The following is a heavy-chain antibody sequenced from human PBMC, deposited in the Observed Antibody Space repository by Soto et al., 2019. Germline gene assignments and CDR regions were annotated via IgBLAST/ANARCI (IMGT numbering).Heavy chain of an antibody. V-gene: IGHV4-31*03. D-gene: IGHD6-19*01. J-gene: IGHJ5*01. CDR3: VRDRALDSSGHWFDS. CDR2: IYHIGSP. CDR1: GRPVSSGGYY. Sequence: TLSLTGPVSGRPVSSGGYYWTWIRQLPGKGLEWIGYIYHIGSPSYNPSLKSRLSMSLDTSKNQFSLNLTSVTAADTAIYYCVRDRALDSSGHWFDSWGQGTLVT.